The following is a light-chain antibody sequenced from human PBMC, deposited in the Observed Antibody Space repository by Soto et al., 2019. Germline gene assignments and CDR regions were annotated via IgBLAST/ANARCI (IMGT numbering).Light chain of an antibody. CDR3: QQSYSTPWT. Sequence: DIQMTQSPSSLSASVGDRVTITCRASQSISNYLNWYQQKPGTAPELLIYAASSLQSRVPSRFSGSGSGTDFTLTISSLQPEDFATYYFQQSYSTPWTFGQGTKVEIK. CDR2: AAS. J-gene: IGKJ1*01. V-gene: IGKV1-39*01. CDR1: QSISNY.